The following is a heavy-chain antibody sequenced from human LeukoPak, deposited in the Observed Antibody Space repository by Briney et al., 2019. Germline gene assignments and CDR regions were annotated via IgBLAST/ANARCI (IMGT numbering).Heavy chain of an antibody. V-gene: IGHV4-38-2*02. CDR2: IYHGGST. J-gene: IGHJ4*02. CDR3: ARDETFSYGSFGH. Sequence: PSETLSLTCAVSGYSISSGYYWGWIRQPPGKGLEWIGSIYHGGSTYYNPSLKSRVTISVDPFKNQFSLKLSSVTAADTAVYYCARDETFSYGSFGHWGQGTLVTVSS. D-gene: IGHD5-18*01. CDR1: GYSISSGYY.